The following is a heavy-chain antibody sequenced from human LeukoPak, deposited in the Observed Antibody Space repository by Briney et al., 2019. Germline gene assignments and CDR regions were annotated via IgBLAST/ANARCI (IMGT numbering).Heavy chain of an antibody. CDR2: INAGNGNT. D-gene: IGHD2-2*01. V-gene: IGHV1-3*01. CDR1: GYTFTSYA. Sequence: ASVKVSCKASGYTFTSYAMHWVRQAPGQRLEWMGWINAGNGNTKYSQKFQGRVTITRDTSASTACMELSSLRSEDTAVYYCARVAVLPVVNFDYWGQGTLVTVSS. CDR3: ARVAVLPVVNFDY. J-gene: IGHJ4*02.